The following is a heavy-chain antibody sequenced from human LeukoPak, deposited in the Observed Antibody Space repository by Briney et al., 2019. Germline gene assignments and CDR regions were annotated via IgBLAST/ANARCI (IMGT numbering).Heavy chain of an antibody. V-gene: IGHV3-23*01. J-gene: IGHJ4*02. CDR2: ISGSGGST. D-gene: IGHD5-18*01. CDR3: ARAPRWLQQKIDY. CDR1: GFTFSSYA. Sequence: PGGSLRLSCAASGFTFSSYAMSWVRQAPGKGLEWVSAISGSGGSTYYADSVKGRFTISRDNSKNTLYLQMNSLRAEDTAVYYCARAPRWLQQKIDYWGQGTLVTVSS.